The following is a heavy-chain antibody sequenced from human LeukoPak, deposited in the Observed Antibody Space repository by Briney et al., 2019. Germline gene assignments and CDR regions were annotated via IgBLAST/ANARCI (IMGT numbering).Heavy chain of an antibody. CDR3: AGNYNSWTGLNY. CDR1: GFTSSDSA. V-gene: IGHV3-73*01. CDR2: IGDKVRNYGT. Sequence: GGSLKLSCAASGFTSSDSAMHWVRQASGKGLEWVGHIGDKVRNYGTEYAPSLRGRFNIYRDDSEDTAYLQVDSLKTEGTAVYYCAGNYNSWTGLNYWGQGTLVTVSS. J-gene: IGHJ4*02. D-gene: IGHD1-1*01.